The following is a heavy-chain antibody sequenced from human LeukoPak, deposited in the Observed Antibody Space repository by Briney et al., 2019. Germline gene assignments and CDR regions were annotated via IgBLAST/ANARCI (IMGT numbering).Heavy chain of an antibody. Sequence: GGSLRLSCAASGFTFDDYGMSWVRQAPGKGLEWVSGINWNGGSTGYADSVKGRFTISRDNAKNSLYLQMNSLRAEDTALYYCARDGVDYYDSSGYVYWGQGTLVTVSS. CDR1: GFTFDDYG. J-gene: IGHJ4*02. CDR3: ARDGVDYYDSSGYVY. CDR2: INWNGGST. D-gene: IGHD3-22*01. V-gene: IGHV3-20*04.